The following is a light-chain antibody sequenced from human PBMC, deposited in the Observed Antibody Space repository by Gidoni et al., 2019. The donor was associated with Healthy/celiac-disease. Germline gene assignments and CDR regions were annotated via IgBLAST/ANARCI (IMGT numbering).Light chain of an antibody. Sequence: EIVFTQSPGTLSLSPGERDTLSCRASQSVSSSYLAWYQQKPGQAPRLLIYGASSRATGIPDRFSGSGSGKDFTLTNSRLEPEDFAVYYCQQYGSSPYTFGQGNKSGDQT. V-gene: IGKV3-20*01. J-gene: IGKJ2*01. CDR2: GAS. CDR1: QSVSSSY. CDR3: QQYGSSPYT.